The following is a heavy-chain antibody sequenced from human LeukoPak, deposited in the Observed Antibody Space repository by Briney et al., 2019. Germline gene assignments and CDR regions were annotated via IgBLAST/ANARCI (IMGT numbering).Heavy chain of an antibody. CDR3: VRDDPDYGSGDDAFDI. J-gene: IGHJ3*02. CDR1: GFTSGFTFSNYD. CDR2: ISHGGSNE. D-gene: IGHD3-10*01. V-gene: IGHV3-30-3*01. Sequence: GGSLRLSCAASGFTSGFTFSNYDMHWVRQAPGKGLEWVAFISHGGSNEYYADSYADSVKGRFTISRDNSKNMLYLQMNSLRSEDTAVYYCVRDDPDYGSGDDAFDIWGQGTMVTVSS.